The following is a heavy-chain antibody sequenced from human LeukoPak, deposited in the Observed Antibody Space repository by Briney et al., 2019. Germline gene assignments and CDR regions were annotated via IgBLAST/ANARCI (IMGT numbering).Heavy chain of an antibody. CDR2: IYYSGST. J-gene: IGHJ5*02. V-gene: IGHV4-59*12. D-gene: IGHD6-19*01. CDR3: AREKKAVAGTGWFDP. Sequence: PSETLSLTCAVYGGSFSGYYWSWTRQPPGKGLEWIGYIYYSGSTNYNPSLKSRVTISVDTSKNQFSLKLSSVTAADTAVYYCAREKKAVAGTGWFDPWGQGTLVTVSS. CDR1: GGSFSGYY.